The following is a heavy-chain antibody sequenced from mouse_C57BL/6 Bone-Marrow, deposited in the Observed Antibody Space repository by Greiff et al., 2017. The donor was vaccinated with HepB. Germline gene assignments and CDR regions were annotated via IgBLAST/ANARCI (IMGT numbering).Heavy chain of an antibody. D-gene: IGHD4-1*01. CDR3: AEGTGAFAY. J-gene: IGHJ3*01. CDR1: GFTFSSYG. Sequence: EVHLVESGGDLVKPGGSLKLSCAASGFTFSSYGMSWVRQTPDKRLEWVATISSGGSYTYYPDSVKGRFTISRDNAKNTLYLQMSSLKSEDTAVYYCAEGTGAFAYWGQGTLVTVSA. CDR2: ISSGGSYT. V-gene: IGHV5-6*01.